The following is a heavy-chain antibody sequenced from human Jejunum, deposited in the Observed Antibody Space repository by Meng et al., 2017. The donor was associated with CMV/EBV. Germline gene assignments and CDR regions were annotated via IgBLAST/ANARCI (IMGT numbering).Heavy chain of an antibody. CDR3: ARVRNVSGGNVDY. J-gene: IGHJ4*02. D-gene: IGHD2-15*01. Sequence: SGGSVSSGGFSWTWIRQHPGKGLEWIGYIYYSGSTYYNPSLKSRVIISVDTSKNQFSLKLNSVTAADTAVYYCARVRNVSGGNVDYWGQGTLVTVSS. CDR1: GGSVSSGGFS. V-gene: IGHV4-31*02. CDR2: IYYSGST.